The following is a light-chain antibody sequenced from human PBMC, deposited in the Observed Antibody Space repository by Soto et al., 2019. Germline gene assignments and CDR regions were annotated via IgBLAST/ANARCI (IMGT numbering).Light chain of an antibody. J-gene: IGLJ2*01. Sequence: QSALTQPASVSGSPGQSITISCTGTNSDIGYYNFVSWYQHHPGKAPELMIYDVSNRPSGVSNRFSGSKSGNTASLTNSGLQAEDEADYYCSSFTTSSALVFGGGTKLTVL. CDR1: NSDIGYYNF. V-gene: IGLV2-14*03. CDR2: DVS. CDR3: SSFTTSSALV.